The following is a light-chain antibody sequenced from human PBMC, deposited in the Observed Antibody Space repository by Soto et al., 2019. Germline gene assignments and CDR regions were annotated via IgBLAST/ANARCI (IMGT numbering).Light chain of an antibody. J-gene: IGLJ1*01. V-gene: IGLV1-44*01. Sequence: QSVLTQPPSASGTPGQRVTISCSGTSSNIGSNTVNWYQQLPGTAPKLLIYSYNQRPSGVPHRFSGSKSGTSASLAISGLQSEDEADYYCATWDDSLNGYVFGTGTKVTVL. CDR2: SYN. CDR3: ATWDDSLNGYV. CDR1: SSNIGSNT.